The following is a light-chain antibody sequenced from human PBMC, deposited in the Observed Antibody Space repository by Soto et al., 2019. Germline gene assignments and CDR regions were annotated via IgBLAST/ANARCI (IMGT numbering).Light chain of an antibody. CDR3: AAWDDSLNGPS. CDR2: SNN. V-gene: IGLV1-44*01. Sequence: QSVLTEPPAASGTPGQRVTISCSGSRSNIGSNTVNWYQQLPGTAPKLLIYSNNQRPSGVPDRFSGSKSGTSASLAISGLQSEDEADYYCAAWDDSLNGPSFGTGTKVTVL. CDR1: RSNIGSNT. J-gene: IGLJ1*01.